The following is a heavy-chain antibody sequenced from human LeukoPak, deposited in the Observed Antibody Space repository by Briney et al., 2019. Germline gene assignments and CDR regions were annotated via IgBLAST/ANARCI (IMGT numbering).Heavy chain of an antibody. CDR1: GFTFSSYG. V-gene: IGHV3-23*01. CDR3: AKRMITFGGLKGGFDY. J-gene: IGHJ4*02. Sequence: GGSLRLSCAASGFTFSSYGMNWVRQAPGKGLEWVSAISGSGDATYYSDSVKGRFTISRDNSKNTLYLQMSSLRAKDTAVYYCAKRMITFGGLKGGFDYWGQGTLVTVSS. CDR2: ISGSGDAT. D-gene: IGHD3-16*01.